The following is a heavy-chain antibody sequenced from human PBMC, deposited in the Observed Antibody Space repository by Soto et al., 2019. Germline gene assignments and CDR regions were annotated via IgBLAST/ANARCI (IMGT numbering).Heavy chain of an antibody. V-gene: IGHV4-39*01. CDR3: ARLDYDFWSGYYRVNNWFDP. Sequence: PSETLSLTCTVSGGSISSSSYYWGWIRQPPGKGLEWIGSIYYSGSTYYNPSLKSRVTISVDTSKNQFSLKLSSVTAADTAVYYCARLDYDFWSGYYRVNNWFDPWGQGTLVTVS. CDR1: GGSISSSSYY. J-gene: IGHJ5*02. CDR2: IYYSGST. D-gene: IGHD3-3*01.